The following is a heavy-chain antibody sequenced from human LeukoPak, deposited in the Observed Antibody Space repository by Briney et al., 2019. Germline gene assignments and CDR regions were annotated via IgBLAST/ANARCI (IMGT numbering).Heavy chain of an antibody. J-gene: IGHJ4*02. V-gene: IGHV4-59*01. Sequence: SETLSLTCTVSGGSISSYYWSWIRQPPGRGLEWIGNIYDSGSTNYNPSLKSRLTISVDTSKNQCSLKLSSVTAADTAVYYCARQSISGSSLSYFDYWGQGTLVNVSS. CDR3: ARQSISGSSLSYFDY. CDR1: GGSISSYY. D-gene: IGHD3-22*01. CDR2: IYDSGST.